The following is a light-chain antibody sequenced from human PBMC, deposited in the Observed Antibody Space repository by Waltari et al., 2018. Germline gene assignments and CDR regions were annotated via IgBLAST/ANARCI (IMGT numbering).Light chain of an antibody. V-gene: IGLV2-11*01. CDR2: DVS. CDR1: SSDVGGYNY. CDR3: SSYAGTYTGV. J-gene: IGLJ2*01. Sequence: QSALTQPRSVSGSPGQSVPISCTGTSSDVGGYNYVSWYQQHPGKAPKLMIYDVSKWPSGVPDRFSGSKSGNTASLTISGLQAEDEADYYCSSYAGTYTGVFGGGTKLTVL.